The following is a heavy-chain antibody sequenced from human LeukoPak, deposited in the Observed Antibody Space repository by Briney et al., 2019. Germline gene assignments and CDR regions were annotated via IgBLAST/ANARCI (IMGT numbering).Heavy chain of an antibody. CDR1: GGSVSSSRYY. CDR2: IHYSGGT. J-gene: IGHJ6*02. Sequence: SETLSLTCTVSGGSVSSSRYYWGWMRQPPGGGLEWIGSIHYSGGTYYNPSLKSRVTISVDTSKNQFSLRLRSVTASDTAVYYCARQSGRATAAQLGYAMDVGGQGTTVTVSS. CDR3: ARQSGRATAAQLGYAMDV. D-gene: IGHD6-13*01. V-gene: IGHV4-39*01.